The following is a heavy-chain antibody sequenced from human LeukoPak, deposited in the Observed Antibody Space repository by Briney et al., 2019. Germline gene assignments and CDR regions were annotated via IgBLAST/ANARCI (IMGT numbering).Heavy chain of an antibody. CDR2: ISSSGSTI. CDR1: GFTVSSNY. Sequence: GGSLRLSCAASGFTVSSNYMTWIRQAPGKGLEWVSYISSSGSTIYYADSVKGRFTISRDNAKNSLYLQMNSLRAEDTAVYYCARSSSGYYYVGYMDVWGKGTTVTISS. CDR3: ARSSSGYYYVGYMDV. J-gene: IGHJ6*03. D-gene: IGHD3-22*01. V-gene: IGHV3-11*01.